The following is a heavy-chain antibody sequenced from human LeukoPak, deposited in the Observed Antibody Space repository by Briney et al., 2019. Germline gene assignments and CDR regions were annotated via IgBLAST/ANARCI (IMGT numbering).Heavy chain of an antibody. V-gene: IGHV3-48*01. D-gene: IGHD2-21*01. CDR2: ISSSSSTI. J-gene: IGHJ4*02. CDR3: ASTVKWWLLIFDY. Sequence: GGSLRLSCAASGFTFSSYSMNWVRQAPGKGLEWVSYISSSSSTIYYADSVKGRFTISRDNAKNSLYLQMNSLRAEDTAVYYCASTVKWWLLIFDYWGQGTLVTASS. CDR1: GFTFSSYS.